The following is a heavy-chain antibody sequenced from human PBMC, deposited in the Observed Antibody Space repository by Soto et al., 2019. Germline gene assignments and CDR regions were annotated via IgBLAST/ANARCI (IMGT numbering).Heavy chain of an antibody. V-gene: IGHV1-3*01. Sequence: QVQLVQSGAEVKKPGASVKVSCKASGYTFSTYAMHWVRQAPGQRPEWMGWVNAANGDTKFSQKFQGRATFTRDTFARSAYMELRRLISEDTAVYYCARGGIVGASDTYYFDYWGQGTLVTVSS. CDR1: GYTFSTYA. CDR2: VNAANGDT. J-gene: IGHJ4*02. D-gene: IGHD1-26*01. CDR3: ARGGIVGASDTYYFDY.